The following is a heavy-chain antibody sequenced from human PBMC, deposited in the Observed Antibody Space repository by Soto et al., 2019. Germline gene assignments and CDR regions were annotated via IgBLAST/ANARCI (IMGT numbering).Heavy chain of an antibody. D-gene: IGHD6-6*01. CDR2: VNPNGGST. CDR3: ARGLASGDY. J-gene: IGHJ4*02. V-gene: IGHV1-46*01. CDR1: GYTFTNFY. Sequence: QVQLVQSGAEVKEPGASVKISCKGSGYTFTNFYIHWVRQAPGQGLEWMGIVNPNGGSTNYAQNFKGRITISRDTSTSTVYMDLSSLRSEDTAVHYCARGLASGDYWGQGTLVTVSS.